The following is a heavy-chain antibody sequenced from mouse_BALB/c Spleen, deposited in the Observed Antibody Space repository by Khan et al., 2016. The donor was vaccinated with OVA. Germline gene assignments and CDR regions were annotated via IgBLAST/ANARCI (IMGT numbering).Heavy chain of an antibody. CDR1: GYTFTSYT. CDR3: VRDGAYHRNDGWFAY. Sequence: QVQLQQSGAELARPGASVKMSCKASGYTFTSYTIHWIKLRPGQGLEWIGYINPSNGYTNYNQKFKDKATLTADKYSTTAYMELSSLTSDDYALYNCVRDGAYHRNDGWFAYWGQGTLVTVSA. V-gene: IGHV1-4*01. D-gene: IGHD2-14*01. J-gene: IGHJ3*01. CDR2: INPSNGYT.